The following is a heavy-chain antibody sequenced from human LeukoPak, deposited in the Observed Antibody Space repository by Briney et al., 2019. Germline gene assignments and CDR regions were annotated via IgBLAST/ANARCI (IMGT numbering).Heavy chain of an antibody. Sequence: PGGSLRLSCAASGFTFSSYAMHWVRQAPGKGLEWVAVISYDGSNKYCADSVKGRFTISRDNSKNTLYLQMNSLRAEDTAVYYCARLADGSGSYYSHYYYYYGMDVWGQGTTVTVSS. J-gene: IGHJ6*02. V-gene: IGHV3-30-3*01. CDR1: GFTFSSYA. D-gene: IGHD3-10*01. CDR2: ISYDGSNK. CDR3: ARLADGSGSYYSHYYYYYGMDV.